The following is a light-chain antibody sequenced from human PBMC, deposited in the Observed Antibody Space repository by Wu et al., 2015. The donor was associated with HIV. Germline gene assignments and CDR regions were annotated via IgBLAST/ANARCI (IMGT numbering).Light chain of an antibody. CDR2: GAS. V-gene: IGKV3-20*01. CDR1: QSVTGIY. J-gene: IGKJ4*01. Sequence: DIVLTQSPGTLSLSPGERATLSCRASQSVTGIYLAWYQQRPGQAPRLLIYGASSRATGIPDRFSGSGSGTDFTLTISRLEPEDFAVYYCQQYGTFGGGTEGGDQT. CDR3: QQYGT.